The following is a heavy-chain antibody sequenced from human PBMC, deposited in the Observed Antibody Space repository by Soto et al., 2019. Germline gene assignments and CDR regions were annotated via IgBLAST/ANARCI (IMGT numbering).Heavy chain of an antibody. V-gene: IGHV1-69*06. Sequence: QVQLVQSGAEVKQPGSSVKVSCRTSGGTFNNHALTWLRQAPGQGLEWMGGIIPMFGTTYTSQKFQGRVAIPAKKPRGTRELTSLGSEEPAVYFWARLVFCYPGGDDAFDMWGQGTTVIVSS. CDR3: ARLVFCYPGGDDAFDM. J-gene: IGHJ3*02. D-gene: IGHD2-15*01. CDR2: IIPMFGTT. CDR1: GGTFNNHA.